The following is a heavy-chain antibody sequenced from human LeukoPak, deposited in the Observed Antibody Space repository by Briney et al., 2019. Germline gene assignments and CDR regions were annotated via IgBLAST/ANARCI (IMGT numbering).Heavy chain of an antibody. Sequence: PSGSLRLSCAASGFTFSSYNMNWVRQAPGKGLEWVSYISGGSTVIDYADSVRGRFTISRDNAKNSLYLQMNSLRGEDTAVYYCARTRGYNYGYSDDWGQGTLVTVSS. CDR1: GFTFSSYN. V-gene: IGHV3-48*01. CDR2: ISGGSTVI. CDR3: ARTRGYNYGYSDD. J-gene: IGHJ4*02. D-gene: IGHD5-18*01.